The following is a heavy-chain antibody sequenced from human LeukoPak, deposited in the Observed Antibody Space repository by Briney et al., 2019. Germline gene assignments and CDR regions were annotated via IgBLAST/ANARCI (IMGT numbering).Heavy chain of an antibody. CDR1: GFTFRSYA. Sequence: GGPLRLSCAASGFTFRSYARSWVRQAPGKGLEWVSAISGSGGSTYYAHSVKGRFTISRDNSKNTLYLQMNSLRAEDTAVYYCAKGDDYGGPNDAFDIWGQGTMVTVSS. CDR2: ISGSGGST. CDR3: AKGDDYGGPNDAFDI. V-gene: IGHV3-23*01. D-gene: IGHD4-23*01. J-gene: IGHJ3*02.